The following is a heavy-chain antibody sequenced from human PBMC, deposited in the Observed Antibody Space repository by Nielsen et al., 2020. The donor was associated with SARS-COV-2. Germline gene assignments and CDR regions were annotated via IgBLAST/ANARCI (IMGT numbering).Heavy chain of an antibody. D-gene: IGHD3-3*01. V-gene: IGHV3-23*01. J-gene: IGHJ6*02. CDR1: GFTFSSYA. Sequence: GESLKISCAASGFTFSSYAMSWVRQAPGKGLEWVSAISGSGGSTYYADSVKGRFTISRDNSKNTLYLQMNSLRAEDTAVYYCAKDKSPKYYDFWSGYYQYYYYYGMDVWGQGTTVTVSS. CDR2: ISGSGGST. CDR3: AKDKSPKYYDFWSGYYQYYYYYGMDV.